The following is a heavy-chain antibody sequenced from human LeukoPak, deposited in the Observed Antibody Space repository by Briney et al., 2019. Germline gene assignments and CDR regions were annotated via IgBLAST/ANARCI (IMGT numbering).Heavy chain of an antibody. V-gene: IGHV4-39*01. CDR3: ADLSTVTRAFDI. CDR1: GGSISSSSYY. Sequence: PSETLSLTCTVSGGSISSSSYYWGWIRQPPGKGLEWIGSIYYSGSTYYNPSLKSRVTISVDTSKNQFSLKLSSVTAADTAVYYCADLSTVTRAFDIWGQGTMVTVSS. D-gene: IGHD4-17*01. J-gene: IGHJ3*02. CDR2: IYYSGST.